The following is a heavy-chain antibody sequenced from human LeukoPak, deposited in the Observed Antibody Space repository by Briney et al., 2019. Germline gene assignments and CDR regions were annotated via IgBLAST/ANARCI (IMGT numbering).Heavy chain of an antibody. Sequence: PSETLSLTCSVSGGSITSGYYWGWIRQPPGKGPEWIGSIDYSGKTYYMPSLKSRLTVYVDTSENRFSLKLNSVTAADTAVYYCARHNHGMDVWGQGTTVAVSS. CDR1: GGSITSGYY. D-gene: IGHD1-14*01. J-gene: IGHJ6*02. CDR3: ARHNHGMDV. CDR2: IDYSGKT. V-gene: IGHV4-39*01.